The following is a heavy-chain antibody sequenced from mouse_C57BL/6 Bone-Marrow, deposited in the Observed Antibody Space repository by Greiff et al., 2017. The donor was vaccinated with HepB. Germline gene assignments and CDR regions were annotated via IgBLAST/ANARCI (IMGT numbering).Heavy chain of an antibody. J-gene: IGHJ2*01. CDR2: IWSGGST. D-gene: IGHD1-1*01. CDR3: ASTTVVPYFDY. V-gene: IGHV2-2*01. Sequence: VQVVESGPGLVQPSQSLSITCTVSGFSLTSYGVHWVRQSPGKGLEWLGVIWSGGSTDYNAAFISRLSISKDNSKSQVFFKMNSLQADDTAIYYCASTTVVPYFDYWGQGTTLTVSS. CDR1: GFSLTSYG.